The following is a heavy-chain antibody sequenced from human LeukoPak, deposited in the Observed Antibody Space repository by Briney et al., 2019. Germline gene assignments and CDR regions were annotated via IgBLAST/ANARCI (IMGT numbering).Heavy chain of an antibody. CDR2: IKQDGSEI. CDR3: ARGVVAATFGHYYYYGMDV. Sequence: PGGSLRLSCAAPGFTFSNYWMGWVRQAPGKGLEWVANIKQDGSEINYVDSVKGRFTISRDTAKDSLYLQMNSLRAEDTAVYYCARGVVAATFGHYYYYGMDVWGQGTTVTVSS. J-gene: IGHJ6*02. V-gene: IGHV3-7*03. CDR1: GFTFSNYW. D-gene: IGHD2-15*01.